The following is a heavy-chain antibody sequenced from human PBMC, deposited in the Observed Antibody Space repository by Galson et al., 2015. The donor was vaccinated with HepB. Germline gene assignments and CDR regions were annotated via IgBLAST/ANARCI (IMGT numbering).Heavy chain of an antibody. CDR1: GSSISNYY. CDR2: IYYSGST. CDR3: ARGFDGKKAFDI. D-gene: IGHD3-9*01. J-gene: IGHJ3*02. Sequence: QVQLQESGPGLVKPSETLSLTCTVSGSSISNYYWNWIRQPPGKGLEWIGNIYYSGSTYYNPSLKSRLTISVDTSKNQFFLKLTSVTAADAAVYYCARGFDGKKAFDIWGQGSMVTVSS. V-gene: IGHV4-30-4*01.